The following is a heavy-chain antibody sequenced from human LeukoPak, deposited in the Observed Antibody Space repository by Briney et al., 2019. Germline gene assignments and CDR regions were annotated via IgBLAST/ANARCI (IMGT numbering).Heavy chain of an antibody. CDR2: INTNTGNP. V-gene: IGHV7-4-1*02. Sequence: GASVKVSCKASGYSFTSYAMNWVRQAPGQGLEWMGWINTNTGNPMYAQDFTGRFVFSLDTSVSTAYLQISSLKAEDTAVYYCARAAYCGGDGTCYNWFDPWGQGTLVTVSS. CDR3: ARAAYCGGDGTCYNWFDP. D-gene: IGHD2-21*02. CDR1: GYSFTSYA. J-gene: IGHJ5*02.